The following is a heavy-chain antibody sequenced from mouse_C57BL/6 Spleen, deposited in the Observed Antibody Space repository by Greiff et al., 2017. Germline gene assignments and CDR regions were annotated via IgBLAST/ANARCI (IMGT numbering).Heavy chain of an antibody. CDR1: GYSFTGYF. V-gene: IGHV1-20*01. CDR2: INPYNGDT. Sequence: VQLQQSGPELVKPGDSVKISCKASGYSFTGYFMNWVMQSHGKSLEWIGRINPYNGDTFYNQKFKGKATLTVDKSSSTAHMELRNLTSEDSAVYYCARKDVYGNSIDYWGQGTTLTGSS. J-gene: IGHJ2*01. D-gene: IGHD2-1*01. CDR3: ARKDVYGNSIDY.